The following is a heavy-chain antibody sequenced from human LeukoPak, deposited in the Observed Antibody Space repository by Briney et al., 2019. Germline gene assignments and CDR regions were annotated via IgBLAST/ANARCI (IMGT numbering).Heavy chain of an antibody. V-gene: IGHV1-2*06. CDR3: ARLAVAVAAGFDY. J-gene: IGHJ4*02. Sequence: ASVKVSCKASGGTFSSHAISWVRQAPGQGLEWMGRINPNSGGTNYAQKFQGRVTMTRDTSISTAYMELSRLRSDDTAVYYCARLAVAVAAGFDYWGQGTLVTVSS. CDR1: GGTFSSHA. CDR2: INPNSGGT. D-gene: IGHD6-19*01.